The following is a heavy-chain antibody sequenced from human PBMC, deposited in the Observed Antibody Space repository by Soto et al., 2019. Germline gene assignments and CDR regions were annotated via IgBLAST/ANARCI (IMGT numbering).Heavy chain of an antibody. J-gene: IGHJ1*01. CDR1: GYTFTDNY. D-gene: IGHD2-8*02. CDR2: VDPEGVQT. Sequence: VQLVQSGAEMQKPWATLTISCKVSGYTFTDNYMHWLQQAPGNGLELMGLVDPEGVQTVYAEKFQGRVSITADTSTDTVYMDLSSLRSEDTAVYYCATARHCTGGTCRAETLQYLGQGTLVTVSS. CDR3: ATARHCTGGTCRAETLQY. V-gene: IGHV1-69-2*01.